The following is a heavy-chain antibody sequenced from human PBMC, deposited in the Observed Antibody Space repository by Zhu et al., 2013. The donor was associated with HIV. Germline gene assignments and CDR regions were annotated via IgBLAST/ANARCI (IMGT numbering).Heavy chain of an antibody. CDR3: ARDLPHTNDYGVLAAFDI. V-gene: IGHV1-69*06. CDR2: IIPIFGTA. J-gene: IGHJ3*02. CDR1: GGTFSSYA. D-gene: IGHD4-17*01. Sequence: QVQLVQSGAEVKKPGSSVKVSCKASGGTFSSYAISWVRQAPGQGLEWMGGIIPIFGTANYAQKFQGRVTITADKSTSTAYMELSSLRSEDTAVYYCARDLPHTNDYGVLAAFDIWGQGTMVTVSS.